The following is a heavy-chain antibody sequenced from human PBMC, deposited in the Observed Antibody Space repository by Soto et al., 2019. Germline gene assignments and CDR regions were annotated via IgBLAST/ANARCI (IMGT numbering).Heavy chain of an antibody. V-gene: IGHV3-30-3*01. D-gene: IGHD1-1*01. CDR3: ARDRLRYNWNDFPYYYYGMDV. CDR1: GFTFSSYA. J-gene: IGHJ6*02. CDR2: ISYDGSNK. Sequence: RSLRLSCAASGFTFSSYAMHWVRQAPGKGLEWVAVISYDGSNKYYADSVKGRFTISRDNSKNTLYLQMNSLRAEDTAVYYCARDRLRYNWNDFPYYYYGMDVWGQGTTVTVSS.